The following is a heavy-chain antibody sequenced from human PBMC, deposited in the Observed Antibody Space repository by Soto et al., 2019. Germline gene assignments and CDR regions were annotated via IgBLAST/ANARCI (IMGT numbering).Heavy chain of an antibody. V-gene: IGHV4-4*07. D-gene: IGHD3-3*01. CDR1: GGSISSYY. CDR2: IYTSGST. CDR3: ARDGDYDFWSGSPKDRNWYFDL. J-gene: IGHJ2*01. Sequence: SETLSLTXTVSGGSISSYYWSWIRQPAGKGLEWIGRIYTSGSTNYNPSLKSRVTMSVDTSKNQFSLKLSSVTAADTAVYYCARDGDYDFWSGSPKDRNWYFDLWGRGTLVTVSS.